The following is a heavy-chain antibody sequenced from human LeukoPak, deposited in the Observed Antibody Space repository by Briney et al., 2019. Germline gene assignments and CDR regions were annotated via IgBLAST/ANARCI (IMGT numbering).Heavy chain of an antibody. J-gene: IGHJ4*02. Sequence: PSETLSLTCAVDGGSFSTYYWSWVRQPPGKGLEWIGEITHSGSTDYNPSLKSRVTISVDTSKNQFSLKLTSVTAADTAVYYCARGLVVAWEVLGVWGQGTLVTVSS. CDR3: ARGLVVAWEVLGV. V-gene: IGHV4-34*01. D-gene: IGHD1-26*01. CDR2: ITHSGST. CDR1: GGSFSTYY.